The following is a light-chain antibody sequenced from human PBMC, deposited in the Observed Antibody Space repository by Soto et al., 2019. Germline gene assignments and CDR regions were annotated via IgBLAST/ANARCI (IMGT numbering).Light chain of an antibody. V-gene: IGKV3-20*01. CDR3: QQYGSSPPET. CDR2: GAS. CDR1: QSVSSSY. J-gene: IGKJ4*01. Sequence: EIVLTQSPGTLSLSPGERATLSCRASQSVSSSYLAWCQQKPGQAPRLLIYGASSRATGIPDRFSGSGSGTDFTLTISRLEPEDFAVYYCQQYGSSPPETFGGGTKVDIK.